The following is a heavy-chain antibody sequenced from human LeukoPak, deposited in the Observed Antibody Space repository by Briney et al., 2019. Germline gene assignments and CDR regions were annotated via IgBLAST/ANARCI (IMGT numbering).Heavy chain of an antibody. D-gene: IGHD2-2*02. V-gene: IGHV3-30*02. CDR3: AKDLRYRYCSSTSCYREGDY. CDR1: GFTFSSYG. Sequence: GGSLRLSCAASGFTFSSYGMHWVRQAPGKGLEWVAFIQYGGSNKYYADSVKGRFTISRDNSKNTLYLQMNSLRAEDTAVYYCAKDLRYRYCSSTSCYREGDYWGQGTPVTVSS. CDR2: IQYGGSNK. J-gene: IGHJ4*02.